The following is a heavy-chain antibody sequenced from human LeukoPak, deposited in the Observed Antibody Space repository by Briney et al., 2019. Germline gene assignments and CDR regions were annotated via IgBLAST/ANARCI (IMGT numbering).Heavy chain of an antibody. CDR2: INQDASEI. Sequence: PGGSLRLSCAASGFTFSTYWMNWYRQAPGKGLEWVGNINQDASEINYVDSVRGRFTISRDNAKNSLHLQMNGLRAEDTAVYYCAREGGGGYCSGTGCSLANWGQGTLVTVSS. CDR1: GFTFSTYW. V-gene: IGHV3-7*01. D-gene: IGHD2-2*01. J-gene: IGHJ4*02. CDR3: AREGGGGYCSGTGCSLAN.